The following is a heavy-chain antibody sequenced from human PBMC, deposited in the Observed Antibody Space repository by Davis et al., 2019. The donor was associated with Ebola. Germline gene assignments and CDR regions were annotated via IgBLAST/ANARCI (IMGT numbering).Heavy chain of an antibody. J-gene: IGHJ5*02. CDR3: ARRPLGGNWFDP. CDR2: IYYSGST. D-gene: IGHD7-27*01. V-gene: IGHV4-39*01. Sequence: SETLSLTCTVSGGSISSYYWGWIRQPPGKGLESIGSIYYSGSTYYNPSLKSRVTISVDTSKNQFSLKLSSVTAADTAVYYCARRPLGGNWFDPGAREPWSPSPQ. CDR1: GGSISSYY.